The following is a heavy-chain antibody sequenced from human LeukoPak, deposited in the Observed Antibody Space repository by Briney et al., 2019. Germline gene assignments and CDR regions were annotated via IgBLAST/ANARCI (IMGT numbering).Heavy chain of an antibody. Sequence: GGSLRLSCAASGFTFSNTWMNWVRQAPGKGLEWVGRIKRIIDGGTTDYAAPVKGRFTVSRDDSINTLYLQMSSLKTEDTAVYYCTTARPYYYGSRGWFDPWGQGTLVTVSS. J-gene: IGHJ5*02. CDR3: TTARPYYYGSRGWFDP. CDR2: IKRIIDGGTT. CDR1: GFTFSNTW. V-gene: IGHV3-15*01. D-gene: IGHD3-10*01.